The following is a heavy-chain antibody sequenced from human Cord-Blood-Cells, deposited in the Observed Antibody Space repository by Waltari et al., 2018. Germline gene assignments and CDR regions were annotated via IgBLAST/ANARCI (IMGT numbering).Heavy chain of an antibody. J-gene: IGHJ4*02. Sequence: QVQLQQWGAGLLKPSETLSLTCAVYGGSFSGYYWSWIRQPPGKGLEWIGEINHSGSTNYNPSLKGRVTISVDTSKNQFSLKLSSVTAADTAVYYCARGLLGPLELHSIDYWGQGTLVTVSS. CDR3: ARGLLGPLELHSIDY. CDR1: GGSFSGYY. D-gene: IGHD3-10*01. CDR2: INHSGST. V-gene: IGHV4-34*01.